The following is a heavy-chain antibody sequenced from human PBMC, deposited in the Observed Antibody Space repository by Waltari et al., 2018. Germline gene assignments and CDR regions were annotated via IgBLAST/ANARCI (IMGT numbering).Heavy chain of an antibody. CDR2: INHSGST. V-gene: IGHV4-34*01. CDR3: ARGLYYYDSSGYYYYYYYYGMDV. Sequence: QVQLQQWGAGLLKPSETLSLTCAVYGGSFSGYYWSWIRQPPGKGLEWIGEINHSGSTNYNPSLKSRVTISVDTSKNQFSLKLSSVTAADTAVYYCARGLYYYDSSGYYYYYYYYGMDVWGQGTTVTVSS. CDR1: GGSFSGYY. J-gene: IGHJ6*02. D-gene: IGHD3-22*01.